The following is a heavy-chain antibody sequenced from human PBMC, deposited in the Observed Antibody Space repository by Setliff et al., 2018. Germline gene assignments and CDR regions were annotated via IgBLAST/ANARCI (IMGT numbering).Heavy chain of an antibody. CDR2: ITSSGTTT. D-gene: IGHD3-3*01. J-gene: IGHJ4*02. V-gene: IGHV3-11*01. Sequence: GGSLRLSCAASGFTFSDYYMSWIRQAPGKGLEWVSYITSSGTTTFYTDSVKGRFAISRDNARNSLYLQMNSLRVEDTAVYYCARRHIGVIIGYYFDYWGQGTLVTVSS. CDR1: GFTFSDYY. CDR3: ARRHIGVIIGYYFDY.